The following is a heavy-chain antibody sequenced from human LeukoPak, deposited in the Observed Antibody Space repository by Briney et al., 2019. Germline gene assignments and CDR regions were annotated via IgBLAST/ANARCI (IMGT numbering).Heavy chain of an antibody. V-gene: IGHV3-23*01. J-gene: IGHJ4*02. CDR1: GFTFTSFG. D-gene: IGHD3-22*01. Sequence: GGSLRLSCAASGFTFTSFGMSWVRQAPGKGLERVSTISGSGGSTYYADSVKGRFTISRDNSKNTLYLQMNSLRAEDTAVYYCAKDLGGSITMIVVVPKTFDYWGQGTLVTVSS. CDR2: ISGSGGST. CDR3: AKDLGGSITMIVVVPKTFDY.